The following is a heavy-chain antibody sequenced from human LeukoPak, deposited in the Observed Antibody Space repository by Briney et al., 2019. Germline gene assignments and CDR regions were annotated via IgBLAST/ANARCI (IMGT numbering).Heavy chain of an antibody. CDR2: ISYDGSNK. CDR1: GFTFNSYA. J-gene: IGHJ4*02. D-gene: IGHD5-12*01. CDR3: ARDQLAYSGYDTLFDY. V-gene: IGHV3-30*04. Sequence: GGSPRLSCAASGFTFNSYAIHWVRQAPGKGLEWVAVISYDGSNKYYADSVKGRFTISRDNSKNTLYLQLNSLRPEDTAVYYCARDQLAYSGYDTLFDYWGQGTLVTVSS.